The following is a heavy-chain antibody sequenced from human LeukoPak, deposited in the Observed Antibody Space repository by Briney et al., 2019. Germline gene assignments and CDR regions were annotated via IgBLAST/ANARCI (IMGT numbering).Heavy chain of an antibody. J-gene: IGHJ3*02. CDR2: IYPGEYDI. Sequence: GESLKISCKGSGYTFSNYWIGWVRQMPGKGLEWMGIIYPGEYDIRYSPSFQGQVTISADKSISTAYLQWSSLKASDTAMYYCARRYLYDYDSSLVAFDIWGQGTMVTVSS. CDR3: ARRYLYDYDSSLVAFDI. V-gene: IGHV5-51*01. D-gene: IGHD3-22*01. CDR1: GYTFSNYW.